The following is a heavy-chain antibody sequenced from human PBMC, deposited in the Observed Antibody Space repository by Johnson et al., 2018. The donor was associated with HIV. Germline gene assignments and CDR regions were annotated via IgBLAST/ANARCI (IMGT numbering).Heavy chain of an antibody. CDR2: IGTAGDT. J-gene: IGHJ3*02. Sequence: VQLVESGGGLVQPGGSLRLSCAASGFTFSSYDMHWVRQATGKGLEWVSAIGTAGDTYYPGSVKGRFNISRENAKNSLYLQMNSLRAEDTAVYYCARDSYDYVWGSYRHDAFDIWGQGTMVTVSS. D-gene: IGHD3-16*02. V-gene: IGHV3-13*01. CDR3: ARDSYDYVWGSYRHDAFDI. CDR1: GFTFSSYD.